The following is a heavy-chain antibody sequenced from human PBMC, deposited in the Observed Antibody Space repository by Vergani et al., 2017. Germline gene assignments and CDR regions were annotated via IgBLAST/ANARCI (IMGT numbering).Heavy chain of an antibody. Sequence: QVQLVQSGAEVKKPGSSVKVSCKASGGTFSSYTISWVRQAPGQGLEWMGGIIPIFGTANYAQTFQGRVTMTADDSTGSAYMELSSLRSEDTAVYYCARAEGREESGGFNYFGEYYYYYMDVWGKGTTVTVSS. CDR3: ARAEGREESGGFNYFGEYYYYYMDV. D-gene: IGHD3-10*01. CDR2: IIPIFGTA. J-gene: IGHJ6*03. V-gene: IGHV1-69*12. CDR1: GGTFSSYT.